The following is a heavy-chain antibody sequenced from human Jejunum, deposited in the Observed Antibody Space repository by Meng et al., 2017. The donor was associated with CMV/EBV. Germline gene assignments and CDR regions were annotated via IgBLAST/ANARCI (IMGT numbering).Heavy chain of an antibody. Sequence: QRQGSGPGLVKPSQTLSLTCSVSGGSIGSGDYYWSWIRQPPGKGLEWIGYIHDTGSTYYNPSLKSRVDISLGTSRNHFSLTLSSVTAEDTAVYFCARGSIFVSFDSWGQGTLVTVSS. J-gene: IGHJ4*02. CDR3: ARGSIFVSFDS. CDR1: GGSIGSGDYY. CDR2: IHDTGST. D-gene: IGHD3-3*01. V-gene: IGHV4-30-4*08.